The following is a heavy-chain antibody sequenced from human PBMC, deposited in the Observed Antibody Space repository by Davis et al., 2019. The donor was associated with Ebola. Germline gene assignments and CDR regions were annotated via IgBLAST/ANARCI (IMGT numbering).Heavy chain of an antibody. CDR2: IRASGGAT. CDR1: GFLFSSYA. V-gene: IGHV3-23*01. CDR3: AKDVAIFGVDIRGMENCYMDV. D-gene: IGHD3-3*02. J-gene: IGHJ6*03. Sequence: GESLNISCAASGFLFSSYAMSWVRQAHGRGLEWVSSIRASGGATFYADSVKGRIVMSRDNSKNSLYLQMNSLRAEDTAVYYCAKDVAIFGVDIRGMENCYMDVWCKGTTVTVSS.